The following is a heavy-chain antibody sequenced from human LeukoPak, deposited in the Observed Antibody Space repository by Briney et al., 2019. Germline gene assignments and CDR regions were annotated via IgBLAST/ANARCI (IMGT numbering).Heavy chain of an antibody. CDR3: AIHGVYNWNDYAFDV. J-gene: IGHJ3*01. D-gene: IGHD1-1*01. CDR2: IYYSRST. Sequence: PSETLSLTCTVSSGSISGYFWSWIRQPPGKGLEWIGYIYYSRSTNYNPSLKGRVTISVDTSKNQFSLKLSSVTAADTAVYYCAIHGVYNWNDYAFDVWGQGTMVTVSS. V-gene: IGHV4-59*08. CDR1: SGSISGYF.